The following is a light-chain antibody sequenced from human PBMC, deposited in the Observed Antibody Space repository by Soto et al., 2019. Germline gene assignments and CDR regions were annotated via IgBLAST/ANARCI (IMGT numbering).Light chain of an antibody. CDR2: GAS. J-gene: IGKJ2*01. CDR3: HQYLDSPNT. CDR1: QSITNNY. V-gene: IGKV3-20*01. Sequence: EIVLTQSPDTLSLSPGERATFSCRATQSITNNYLAWYQQKPGQAPRLLIYGASRRATGIPDRISGSGSGTDFTLSINGLEPEDFAVYYCHQYLDSPNTFGQGTKLEIK.